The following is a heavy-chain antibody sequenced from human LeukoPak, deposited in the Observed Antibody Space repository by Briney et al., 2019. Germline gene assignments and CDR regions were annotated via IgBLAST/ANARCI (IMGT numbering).Heavy chain of an antibody. CDR1: GFTVSSNY. CDR3: ARWVGATWAFDI. J-gene: IGHJ3*02. Sequence: GSLRLSCAASGFTVSSNYMSWVRQAPGKGQEWVSLIYSDDSTYYADSVKGRFTISRDNSENTLYLQMSSLRAEDTAVYYCARWVGATWAFDIWGQGTMVTVSS. V-gene: IGHV3-66*01. D-gene: IGHD1-26*01. CDR2: IYSDDST.